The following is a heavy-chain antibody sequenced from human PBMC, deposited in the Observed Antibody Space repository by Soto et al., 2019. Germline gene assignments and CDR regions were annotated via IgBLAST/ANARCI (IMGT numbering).Heavy chain of an antibody. CDR3: ARGHKAMSLVY. CDR2: IYHSGST. V-gene: IGHV4-30-2*01. CDR1: GVSISSGGYS. Sequence: SETLSLTCAVSGVSISSGGYSWSWIRQPPGKGLEWIGYIYHSGSTYYNPSLKSRVTISVDRSKNQFSLKLSSVTAADTAVYYCARGHKAMSLVYWGQGTLVTVSS. J-gene: IGHJ4*02. D-gene: IGHD5-18*01.